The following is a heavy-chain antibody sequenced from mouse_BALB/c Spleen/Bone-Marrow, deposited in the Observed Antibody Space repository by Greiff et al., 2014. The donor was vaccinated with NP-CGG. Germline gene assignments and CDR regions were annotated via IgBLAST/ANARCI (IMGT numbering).Heavy chain of an antibody. D-gene: IGHD1-1*01. CDR2: IWAGGST. J-gene: IGHJ4*01. Sequence: VQGVESGPGLVAPSQSLSITCTVSGFSLTSYGVHWVRQPPGKVLEWLGVIWAGGSTNYNSALMSRLSISKDNSKSQVFLKMNSLQTDNTAMYYCARGSYYEGAMDYWGQGTSVTVSS. CDR3: ARGSYYEGAMDY. V-gene: IGHV2-9*02. CDR1: GFSLTSYG.